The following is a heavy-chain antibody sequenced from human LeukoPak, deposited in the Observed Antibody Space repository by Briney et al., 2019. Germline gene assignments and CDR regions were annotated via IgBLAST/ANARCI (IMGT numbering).Heavy chain of an antibody. CDR2: INHSGSA. CDR1: GGSISSGGYY. Sequence: PSQTLSLTCTVSGGSISSGGYYWSWIRQPPGKGLEWIGEINHSGSANYNPSLKSRVTISVDTSKNQFSLKLSSVTAADTAVYYCARGQAPYYGGNSLEDCWFDPWGQGTLVTVSS. J-gene: IGHJ5*02. CDR3: ARGQAPYYGGNSLEDCWFDP. V-gene: IGHV4-30-2*01. D-gene: IGHD4-23*01.